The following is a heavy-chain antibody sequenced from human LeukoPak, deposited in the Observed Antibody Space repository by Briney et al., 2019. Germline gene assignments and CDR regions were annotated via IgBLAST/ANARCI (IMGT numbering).Heavy chain of an antibody. J-gene: IGHJ4*02. CDR2: IYHSGST. D-gene: IGHD2-2*01. Sequence: ASETLSLTCTVSGGSITSSNWWSWVRQPPGKGLEWIGEIYHSGSTNYQPSLKSRVTMSVDKSKDQFSLKLSSVTAADTAVYYCAKDRDSCFDYWGQGTLVTVSS. CDR1: GGSITSSNW. CDR3: AKDRDSCFDY. V-gene: IGHV4-4*02.